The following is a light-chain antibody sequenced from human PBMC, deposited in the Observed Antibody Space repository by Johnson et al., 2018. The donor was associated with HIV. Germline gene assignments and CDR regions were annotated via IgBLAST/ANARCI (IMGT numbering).Light chain of an antibody. Sequence: QSALTQPPSVPAAPGQKVTISCSGSSSNIGNNYVSWYQQLPGTAPKLLIYDNNKRPSGIPDRFSGSKSGPSATLGITGLQTGDEADYYCGTWDSSLTSYVFGAGTKVTVL. CDR1: SSNIGNNY. J-gene: IGLJ1*01. CDR2: DNN. CDR3: GTWDSSLTSYV. V-gene: IGLV1-51*01.